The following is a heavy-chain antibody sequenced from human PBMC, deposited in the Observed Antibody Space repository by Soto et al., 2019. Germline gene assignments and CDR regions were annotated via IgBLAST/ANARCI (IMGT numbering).Heavy chain of an antibody. J-gene: IGHJ4*02. CDR3: AKGRSGWFANPLNYFDY. CDR1: GFTFSSYA. Sequence: EVQLLESGGGLVQPGGSLRLSCAASGFTFSSYAMSWVRQAPGKGLEWVSAISGSGGSTYYADSVKGRFTISRDNSKNTLYLQMNSLRAEDTAVYYCAKGRSGWFANPLNYFDYWGQGTLVTVSS. D-gene: IGHD6-19*01. V-gene: IGHV3-23*01. CDR2: ISGSGGST.